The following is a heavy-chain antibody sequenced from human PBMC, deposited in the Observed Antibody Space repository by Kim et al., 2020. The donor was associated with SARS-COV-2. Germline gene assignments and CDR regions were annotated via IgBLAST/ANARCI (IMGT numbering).Heavy chain of an antibody. CDR2: YTSGPT. J-gene: IGHJ4*02. Sequence: YTSGPTKYTPPLQSRVTMSVDMSKNQFSLKLSSVTAADTAVYYCASALGHWGQGTLVTVSS. V-gene: IGHV4-4*07. CDR3: ASALGH. D-gene: IGHD3-16*02.